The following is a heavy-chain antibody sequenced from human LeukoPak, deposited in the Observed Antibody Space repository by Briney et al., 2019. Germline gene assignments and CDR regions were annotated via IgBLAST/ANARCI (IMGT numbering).Heavy chain of an antibody. J-gene: IGHJ3*02. CDR3: AAIMVRGVVRAFDI. CDR2: IYYSGST. V-gene: IGHV4-31*03. D-gene: IGHD3-10*01. CDR1: GGSISSGGYY. Sequence: KPSETLSLTCTVSGGSISSGGYYWSWIRQHPGKGLEWIGYIYYSGSTYYNPSLKSRVTISVDTSKNQFSLKLSSVTAADTAVYYCAAIMVRGVVRAFDIWGQGTMVTVSS.